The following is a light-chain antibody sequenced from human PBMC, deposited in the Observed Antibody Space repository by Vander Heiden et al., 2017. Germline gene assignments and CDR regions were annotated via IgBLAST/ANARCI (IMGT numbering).Light chain of an antibody. V-gene: IGKV4-1*01. CDR1: QSVLYSSNNKNY. Sequence: DIRITQSPVSLSVSPRASATINCKSSQSVLYSSNNKNYLAWFQQKPGQPPKLLIYWASTRESGVPDRFSGSGSGTDFTLTISSLQAEDVAVYYCQQYFNSPVTFGGGTKVEIK. J-gene: IGKJ4*01. CDR3: QQYFNSPVT. CDR2: WAS.